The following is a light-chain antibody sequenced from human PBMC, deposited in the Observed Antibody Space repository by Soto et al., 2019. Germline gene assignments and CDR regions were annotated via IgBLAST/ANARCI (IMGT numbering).Light chain of an antibody. CDR3: QQFSSYPLT. J-gene: IGKJ4*01. CDR1: QTVSNNY. Sequence: EFVLTQSPGTLSLSPGERATLSCRASQTVSNNYLAWYQQKPGQAPRLLIYDASSRATGSPDRFSGGGSGTEFTLTISRLEPEDFAVYYWQQFSSYPLTFGGGTKVEIK. CDR2: DAS. V-gene: IGKV3-20*01.